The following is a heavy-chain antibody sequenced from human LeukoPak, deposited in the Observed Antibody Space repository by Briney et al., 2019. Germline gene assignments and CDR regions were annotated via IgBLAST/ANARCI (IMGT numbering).Heavy chain of an antibody. J-gene: IGHJ3*02. D-gene: IGHD3-22*01. V-gene: IGHV4-59*01. CDR3: ARCDSSGYYWYAFDI. CDR2: IYYSGST. CDR1: GGSISSYY. Sequence: PSETLSLTCTVSGGSISSYYWSWIRQPPGKGLERIGYIYYSGSTNYNPSLKSRVTISVDTSKNQFSLKLSSVTAADTAVYYCARCDSSGYYWYAFDIWGQGTMVTVSS.